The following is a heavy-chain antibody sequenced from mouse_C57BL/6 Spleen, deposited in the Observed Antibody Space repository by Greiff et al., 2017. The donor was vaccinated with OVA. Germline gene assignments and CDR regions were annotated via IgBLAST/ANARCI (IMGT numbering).Heavy chain of an antibody. V-gene: IGHV1-64*01. Sequence: QVQLQQPGAELVKPGASVKLSCKASGYTFTSYWMHWVKQRPGQGLEWIGMIHPNSGSTNYNEKFKSKATLTVDKSYSTAYMQLSSLTSEDSAGEYFACQYSSAYYYAMDYWGQGTSVTVSS. CDR1: GYTFTSYW. D-gene: IGHD1-1*01. CDR3: ACQYSSAYYYAMDY. CDR2: IHPNSGST. J-gene: IGHJ4*01.